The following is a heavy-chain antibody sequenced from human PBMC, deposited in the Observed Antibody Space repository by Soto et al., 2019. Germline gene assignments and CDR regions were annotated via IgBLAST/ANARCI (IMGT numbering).Heavy chain of an antibody. D-gene: IGHD2-15*01. Sequence: GGSLRLSCAASGFTFSSYSMNWVRQAPGKGLEWVSYISSSSSTIYYADSVKGRFTISRDNAKNSLYPQMNSLRAEDTAVYYCARGYCSGGSCFLFDYWGQGTLVTVSS. V-gene: IGHV3-48*01. CDR1: GFTFSSYS. J-gene: IGHJ4*02. CDR2: ISSSSSTI. CDR3: ARGYCSGGSCFLFDY.